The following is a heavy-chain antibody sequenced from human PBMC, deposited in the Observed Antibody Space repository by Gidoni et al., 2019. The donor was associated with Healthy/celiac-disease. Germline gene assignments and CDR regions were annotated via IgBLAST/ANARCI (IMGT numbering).Heavy chain of an antibody. D-gene: IGHD3-9*01. CDR3: VKGEDYSILTGYYVY. V-gene: IGHV3-64D*06. J-gene: IGHJ4*02. Sequence: EVQLVESGGGLAQAGGSVRPSCSASGFTFSSYGMHWVRPAPGKGLEYVSAISSNGSSTYYADSVKSRFTISRDNSKNTLYRQMSSLRAEDTAVYYCVKGEDYSILTGYYVYWGQGTLVTVSS. CDR2: ISSNGSST. CDR1: GFTFSSYG.